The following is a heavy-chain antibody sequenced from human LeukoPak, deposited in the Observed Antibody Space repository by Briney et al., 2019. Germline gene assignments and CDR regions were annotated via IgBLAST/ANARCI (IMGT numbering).Heavy chain of an antibody. V-gene: IGHV4-34*01. CDR3: ARGPKVLVATALNY. D-gene: IGHD5-12*01. J-gene: IGHJ4*02. CDR2: INHSGST. CDR1: GGSFSGYY. Sequence: SETLSLTCAVYGGSFSGYYWSWIRLPPGKGLEWIGEINHSGSTNYNPSLKSRVTISVDTSKNQFPLKLSSVTAADTAVYYCARGPKVLVATALNYWGQGTLVTVSS.